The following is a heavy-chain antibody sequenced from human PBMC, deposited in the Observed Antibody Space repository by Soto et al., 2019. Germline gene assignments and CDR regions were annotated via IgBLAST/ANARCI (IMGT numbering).Heavy chain of an antibody. CDR1: AYTFTSYY. CDR2: INPSGGST. CDR3: ARRMDDEIAFDI. Sequence: ASVQVSCEASAYTFTSYYMHCVRQAPGQGLEWMGIINPSGGSTSYAQKFQGRVTMTRDTSTSTVYMELSSLRSEDTAVYYCARRMDDEIAFDIWGQGTMVTVSS. D-gene: IGHD2-15*01. V-gene: IGHV1-46*01. J-gene: IGHJ3*02.